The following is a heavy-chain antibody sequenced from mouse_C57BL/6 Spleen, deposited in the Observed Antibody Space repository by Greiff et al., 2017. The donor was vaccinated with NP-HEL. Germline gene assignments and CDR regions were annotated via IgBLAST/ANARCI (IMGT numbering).Heavy chain of an antibody. CDR1: GYTFTDYN. CDR2: INPNNGGT. D-gene: IGHD1-1*01. V-gene: IGHV1-18*01. Sequence: EVQLQQSGPELVKPGASVKIPCKASGYTFTDYNMDWVKQSHGKSLEWIGDINPNNGGTIYNQKFKGQATLTVDKSSSTAYMELRSLTSEDTAVDYCARRNYGSSYGYFDVWGTGTTVTVSS. J-gene: IGHJ1*03. CDR3: ARRNYGSSYGYFDV.